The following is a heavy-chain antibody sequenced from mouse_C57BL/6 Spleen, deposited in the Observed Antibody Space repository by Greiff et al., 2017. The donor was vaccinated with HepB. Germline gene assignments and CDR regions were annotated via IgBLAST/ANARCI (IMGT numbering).Heavy chain of an antibody. D-gene: IGHD4-1*01. J-gene: IGHJ2*01. V-gene: IGHV5-17*01. CDR2: ISSGSSTI. CDR1: GFTFSDYG. CDR3: ARAANWDYFDY. Sequence: DVMLVESGGGLVKPGGSLKLSCAASGFTFSDYGMHWVRQAPEKGLEWVAYISSGSSTIYYADTVKGRFTISRDNAKNTLFLQMTSLRSEDTAMYYCARAANWDYFDYWGQGTTLTVSS.